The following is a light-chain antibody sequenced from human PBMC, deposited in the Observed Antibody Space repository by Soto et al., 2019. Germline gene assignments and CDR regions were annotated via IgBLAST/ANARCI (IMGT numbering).Light chain of an antibody. CDR3: QHYRSAPYT. CDR2: GAS. V-gene: IGKV3-20*01. J-gene: IGKJ3*01. CDR1: QSISSDH. Sequence: EIVMTQSPGILSLSPGERATLACRASQSISSDHLVWYQQRPGQSPRLLIYGASSRTTGVPDRFSGSGSGTEFTLTISRLEPVDFAVYYCQHYRSAPYTFGPGTKVDIK.